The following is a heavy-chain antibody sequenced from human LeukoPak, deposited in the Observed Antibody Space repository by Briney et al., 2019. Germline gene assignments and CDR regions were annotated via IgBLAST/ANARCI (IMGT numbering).Heavy chain of an antibody. CDR2: ISGSGGST. CDR3: AKDWEAASDAFDM. V-gene: IGHV3-23*01. J-gene: IGHJ3*02. D-gene: IGHD6-13*01. CDR1: GFTFSNYG. Sequence: PGGSLRLSCTASGFTFSNYGMHWVRQAPGKGLEWVSAISGSGGSTYYADSVRGRFTISRDNSKNTLYLQMNSLRAEDTAIYYCAKDWEAASDAFDMWGQGTTVTVSS.